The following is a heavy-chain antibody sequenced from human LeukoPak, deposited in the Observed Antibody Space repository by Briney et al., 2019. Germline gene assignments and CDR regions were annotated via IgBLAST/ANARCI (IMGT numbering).Heavy chain of an antibody. CDR3: ARDTYGSGSYYANY. J-gene: IGHJ4*02. CDR1: GGTFSSYA. Sequence: ASVKVSCKASGGTFSSYAISWVRQAPGQGLEWMGGIIPIFGTANYAQKFQGRVTITADESTSTAYMELSSLRSEDTAVYYCARDTYGSGSYYANYWGQGILVTVSS. CDR2: IIPIFGTA. D-gene: IGHD3-10*01. V-gene: IGHV1-69*01.